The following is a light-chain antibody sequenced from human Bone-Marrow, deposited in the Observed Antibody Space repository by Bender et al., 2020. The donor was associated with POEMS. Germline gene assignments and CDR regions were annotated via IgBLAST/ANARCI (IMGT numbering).Light chain of an antibody. CDR2: DVS. V-gene: IGLV2-14*03. CDR3: SSYTTGTTWV. J-gene: IGLJ3*02. Sequence: QSALTQPASVSGSLGQSITISCTGTSSDVGGHNFVSWYQRYPGKAPKLIIYDVSNRPSGVSNRFSGSKSGNTASLTISGLQGEDEADYFCSSYTTGTTWVFGGGTKVTVL. CDR1: SSDVGGHNF.